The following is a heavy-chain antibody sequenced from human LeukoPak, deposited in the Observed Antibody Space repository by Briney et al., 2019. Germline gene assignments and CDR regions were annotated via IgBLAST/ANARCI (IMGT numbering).Heavy chain of an antibody. Sequence: GGSLRLSCAASGFVFSNHEMTWVRQAPGKGLEWVANIKSDGSEKFYADSLRGRFTISRDNAKNSLYLQMNSLRAEDTAVYYCARVRPGELPLAYWGQGTLVTVSS. CDR1: GFVFSNHE. CDR2: IKSDGSEK. V-gene: IGHV3-7*04. J-gene: IGHJ4*02. CDR3: ARVRPGELPLAY. D-gene: IGHD3-10*01.